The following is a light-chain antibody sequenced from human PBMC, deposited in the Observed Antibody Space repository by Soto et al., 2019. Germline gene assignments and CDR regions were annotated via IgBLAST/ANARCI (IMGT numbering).Light chain of an antibody. CDR3: QQYNSYPWT. CDR1: QGISSY. J-gene: IGKJ1*01. Sequence: DIQLTQSPSFLSSSVGXRVTISXRASQGISSYLAWYQQKPGKAPKLLIYAASTLQSGVPSRFSGSGSGTEFTLTISSLQPEDFATYYCQQYNSYPWTFGQGTKVDI. CDR2: AAS. V-gene: IGKV1-9*01.